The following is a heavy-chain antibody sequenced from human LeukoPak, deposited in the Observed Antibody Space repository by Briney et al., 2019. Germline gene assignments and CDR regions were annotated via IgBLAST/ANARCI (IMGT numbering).Heavy chain of an antibody. Sequence: PGGSLRLSCAASGFTISVTWMTWVRQAPGRGLEWVGRFKSKVAGGTTDYAAPVAGRFTISRDDSKNMLYLQMNSLKTEDTGVYYCTRGAPQADVFDIWGQGTMVTVSS. J-gene: IGHJ3*02. D-gene: IGHD1-26*01. CDR1: GFTISVTW. V-gene: IGHV3-15*01. CDR2: FKSKVAGGTT. CDR3: TRGAPQADVFDI.